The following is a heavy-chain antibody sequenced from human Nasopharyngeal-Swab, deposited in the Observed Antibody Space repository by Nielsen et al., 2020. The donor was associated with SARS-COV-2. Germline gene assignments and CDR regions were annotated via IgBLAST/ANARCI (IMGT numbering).Heavy chain of an antibody. CDR3: ARKLGAPRAWYFDL. V-gene: IGHV1-18*01. Sequence: ASVKVTCNASGYSFSSYGIGWVRQAAAQGLVGMGWISPYNGNTNYAQKVKARVTVTTDTSTSTAYLHVRRLSSDDTAIYYCARKLGAPRAWYFDLWGRGTPVTVSS. J-gene: IGHJ2*01. CDR2: ISPYNGNT. CDR1: GYSFSSYG. D-gene: IGHD1-26*01.